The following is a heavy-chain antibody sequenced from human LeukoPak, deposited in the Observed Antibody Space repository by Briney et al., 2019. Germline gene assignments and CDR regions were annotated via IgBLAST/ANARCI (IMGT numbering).Heavy chain of an antibody. V-gene: IGHV4-59*01. Sequence: SETLSLTCAVSGGSISTYYGSWIRQPPGKGLEWIGYIHYSGTTRYNPSLKSRVTISVDTSKNQFSLNLSSVTAADTAVYYCARERRDGYKDNGFDIWGQGTMVTVSS. J-gene: IGHJ3*02. CDR1: GGSISTYY. CDR2: IHYSGTT. D-gene: IGHD5-24*01. CDR3: ARERRDGYKDNGFDI.